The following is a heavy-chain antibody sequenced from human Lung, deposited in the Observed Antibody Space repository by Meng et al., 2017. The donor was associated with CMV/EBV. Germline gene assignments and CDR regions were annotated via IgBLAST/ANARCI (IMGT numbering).Heavy chain of an antibody. Sequence: GESLKISCAASGFTFSDARMNWVRQAPGKGLEWGGRIKSKTDGGTTDYAASVKGRFTISRDDSKNTLSLQMNSLDTEDTAVYFCYTGGYSSWWDSWGQGTLVTVSS. J-gene: IGHJ4*02. CDR1: GFTFSDAR. V-gene: IGHV3-15*05. CDR3: YTGGYSSWWDS. CDR2: IKSKTDGGTT. D-gene: IGHD6-19*01.